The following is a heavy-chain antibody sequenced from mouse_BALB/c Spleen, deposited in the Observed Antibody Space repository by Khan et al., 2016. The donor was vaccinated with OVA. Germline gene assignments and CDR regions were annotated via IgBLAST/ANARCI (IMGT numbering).Heavy chain of an antibody. J-gene: IGHJ4*01. V-gene: IGHV1S41*01. D-gene: IGHD1-1*01. CDR1: GYTFTSYW. Sequence: DLVKPGASVKLSCKASGYTFTSYWINWIKQRPGQGLEWIGRLAPGSSSSYYNEMFKGKATLTVDTSSSTAYIQLSSLSSEDSAVYVCARENYDGRSCYAMDYWGQGTSVTVSS. CDR3: ARENYDGRSCYAMDY. CDR2: LAPGSSSS.